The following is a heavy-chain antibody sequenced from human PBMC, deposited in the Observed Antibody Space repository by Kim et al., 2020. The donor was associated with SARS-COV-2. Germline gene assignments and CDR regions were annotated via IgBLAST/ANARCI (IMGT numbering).Heavy chain of an antibody. V-gene: IGHV4-34*01. CDR2: INHSGST. Sequence: SETLSLTCAVYGGSFSGYYWSWIRQPPGKGLEWIGEINHSGSTNYNPSLKSRVTISVDTSKNQFSLQLSSVTAADTAVYYCARWVAARPNWFDPWVQGTLVPVSA. D-gene: IGHD6-6*01. CDR1: GGSFSGYY. CDR3: ARWVAARPNWFDP. J-gene: IGHJ5*02.